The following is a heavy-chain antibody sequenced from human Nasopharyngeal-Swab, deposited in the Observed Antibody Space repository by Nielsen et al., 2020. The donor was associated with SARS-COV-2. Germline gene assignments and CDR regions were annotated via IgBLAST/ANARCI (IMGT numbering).Heavy chain of an antibody. CDR3: ARGGVVVVAATLYYYYGMDV. J-gene: IGHJ6*02. Sequence: WIRQPPGKGLEWVSSISSSSSYIYYADSVKGRFTISRDNAKNSLYLQMNSLRAEDTAVYYCARGGVVVVAATLYYYYGMDVWGQGTTVTVSS. V-gene: IGHV3-21*01. CDR2: ISSSSSYI. D-gene: IGHD2-15*01.